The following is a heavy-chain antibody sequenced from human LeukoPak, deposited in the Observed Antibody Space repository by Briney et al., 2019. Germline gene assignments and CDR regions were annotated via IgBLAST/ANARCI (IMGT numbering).Heavy chain of an antibody. CDR3: ARSSSGEELYY. CDR2: ISAYNGNT. D-gene: IGHD2-15*01. J-gene: IGHJ4*02. V-gene: IGHV1-18*01. CDR1: GGTFSSYT. Sequence: SVKVSCKASGGTFSSYTISWVRQAPGQGLEWMGWISAYNGNTSYAQKLQGRVTMTTDTSTSTAYMELRSLRSDDTAVYYCARSSSGEELYYWGQGTLVTVSA.